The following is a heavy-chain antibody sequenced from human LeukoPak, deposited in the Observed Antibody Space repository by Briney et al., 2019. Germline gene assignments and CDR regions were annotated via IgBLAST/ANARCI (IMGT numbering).Heavy chain of an antibody. CDR2: INGDGSST. J-gene: IGHJ4*02. D-gene: IGHD4-17*01. V-gene: IGHV3-74*01. CDR1: GFTSSTYW. CDR3: ARSYYGDYEDF. Sequence: PGGSLRLSCAASGFTSSTYWIHWVRQAPGKGLMWVSRINGDGSSTSYADSVKGRFTISRDNAKNTVYLHMNSLKVEDTAVYYCARSYYGDYEDFWGQGTLVAVSS.